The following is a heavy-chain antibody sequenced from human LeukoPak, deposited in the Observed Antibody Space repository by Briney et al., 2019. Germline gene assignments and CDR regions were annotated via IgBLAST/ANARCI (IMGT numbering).Heavy chain of an antibody. CDR2: ISWNSGSI. CDR3: TAYYDMLTGYYREDY. V-gene: IGHV3-9*01. D-gene: IGHD3-9*01. J-gene: IGHJ4*02. CDR1: GFTFDDYA. Sequence: GGSLRLSCAASGFTFDDYAMHWVRQAPGKGLEWVSGISWNSGSIGYADSVKGRFTISRDNSKNTLYLQMNSLRAEDTAMYYCTAYYDMLTGYYREDYWGQGTLVTVSS.